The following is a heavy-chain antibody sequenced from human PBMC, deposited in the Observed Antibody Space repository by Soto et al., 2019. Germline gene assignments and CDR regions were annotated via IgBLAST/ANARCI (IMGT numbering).Heavy chain of an antibody. Sequence: SVKVSCKASGGTFSSYAISWVRQAPGQGLEWMGGIIPIFGTANYAQKFQGRVTITADESTSTAYMELSSLRSEDTAVYYCARSFGVAAAGPFDYWGQGTLVTVSS. CDR1: GGTFSSYA. D-gene: IGHD6-13*01. V-gene: IGHV1-69*13. CDR2: IIPIFGTA. J-gene: IGHJ4*02. CDR3: ARSFGVAAAGPFDY.